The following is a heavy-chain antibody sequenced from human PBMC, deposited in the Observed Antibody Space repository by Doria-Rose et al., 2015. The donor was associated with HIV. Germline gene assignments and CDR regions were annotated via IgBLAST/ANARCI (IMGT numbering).Heavy chain of an antibody. CDR3: ARIKSSRWYHKYYFDF. Sequence: QVTLEESGPVLVKPTETLTLTCTVSGVSLSSPGMGVSWIRQPPGKALEWLANICSDDEGSYTTSLKSRLTISRGTSKSQVVLTMTDMDPVDTATYYCARIKSSRWYHKYYFDFWGQGTLVIVSA. CDR1: GVSLSSPGMG. V-gene: IGHV2-26*01. J-gene: IGHJ4*02. D-gene: IGHD6-13*01. CDR2: ICSDDEG.